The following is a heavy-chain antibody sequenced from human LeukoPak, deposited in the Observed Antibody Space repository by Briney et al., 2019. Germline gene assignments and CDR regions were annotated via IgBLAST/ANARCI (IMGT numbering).Heavy chain of an antibody. Sequence: TSETLSLTCAVYGGSFSGYYWSWIWQPPGKGLEWIGYIYYSGSTNYNPSLKSRVTISVDTSKNQFSLKLSSVTAADTAVYYCARGYSSSWLFDPWGQGTLVTVSS. CDR2: IYYSGST. D-gene: IGHD6-13*01. V-gene: IGHV4-59*01. CDR3: ARGYSSSWLFDP. CDR1: GGSFSGYY. J-gene: IGHJ5*02.